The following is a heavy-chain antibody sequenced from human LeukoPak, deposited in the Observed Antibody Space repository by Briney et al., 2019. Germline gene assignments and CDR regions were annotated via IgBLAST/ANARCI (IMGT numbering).Heavy chain of an antibody. CDR3: ATNLRGSYHAAFDI. J-gene: IGHJ3*02. CDR1: GYTLTELS. Sequence: ASVKVSCKVSGYTLTELSMHWVRQAPGKGLEWMGGFDPEDGETIYAQKFQGRVTMTEDTSTDTAYMELSSLRSEDTAVYYCATNLRGSYHAAFDIWGQGTMVTVSS. D-gene: IGHD1-26*01. V-gene: IGHV1-24*01. CDR2: FDPEDGET.